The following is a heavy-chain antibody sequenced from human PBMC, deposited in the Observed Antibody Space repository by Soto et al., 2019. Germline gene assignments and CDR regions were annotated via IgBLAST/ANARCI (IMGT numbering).Heavy chain of an antibody. Sequence: PSETLSLTCTVSGGSISSGGYYWSWIRQRPGKGLEWIGYIYYSGSTYYNPSLKSRVTISVDTSKNQFSLKLSSVTAADTAVYYCAREVAQQLVREYYYYGMDVWGQGTTVTVSS. V-gene: IGHV4-31*03. J-gene: IGHJ6*02. CDR2: IYYSGST. D-gene: IGHD6-13*01. CDR1: GGSISSGGYY. CDR3: AREVAQQLVREYYYYGMDV.